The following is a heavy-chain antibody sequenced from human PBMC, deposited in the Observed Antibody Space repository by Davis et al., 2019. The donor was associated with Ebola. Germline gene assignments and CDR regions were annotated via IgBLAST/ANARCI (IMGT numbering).Heavy chain of an antibody. Sequence: SETLSLTCTVSGGSISSYYWSWIRQPPGKGLEWIGYTYSSGSTNYNPSLKSRVTISVDTSKNQFSLKLSSVTAADTAVYYCARHFRLVRGVNWFDPWGQGTLVTVSS. CDR2: TYSSGST. CDR3: ARHFRLVRGVNWFDP. V-gene: IGHV4-59*01. D-gene: IGHD3-10*01. J-gene: IGHJ5*02. CDR1: GGSISSYY.